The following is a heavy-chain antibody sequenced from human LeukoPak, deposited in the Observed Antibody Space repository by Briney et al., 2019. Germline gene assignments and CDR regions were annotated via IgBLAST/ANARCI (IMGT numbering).Heavy chain of an antibody. D-gene: IGHD6-13*01. J-gene: IGHJ5*02. V-gene: IGHV3-30*02. CDR2: IRNDGSKD. CDR1: GFTFRDFG. Sequence: GGSLRLSCAASGFTFRDFGMHWVRQAPGKGLEWVAFIRNDGSKDYYPDSVKGRFTISRDNSRTSLYLPIHSMRIEDRAVYYCVKGGSSSHNWFDPWGQGILVTVSS. CDR3: VKGGSSSHNWFDP.